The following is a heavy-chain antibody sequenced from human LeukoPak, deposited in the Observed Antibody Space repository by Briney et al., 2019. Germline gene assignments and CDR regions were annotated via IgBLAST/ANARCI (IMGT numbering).Heavy chain of an antibody. D-gene: IGHD2-8*01. CDR2: ISSSGDDI. Sequence: GGSLRLSCAASGFTFSSYSINWVRQAPGKGLEWVSSISSSGDDIYYADSVKGRFTISRDNSKNALYLQMNSLRAEDTAVYYCARDFSGYCTNGVCYYFDYWGQGTLVTVSS. CDR3: ARDFSGYCTNGVCYYFDY. V-gene: IGHV3-21*01. J-gene: IGHJ4*02. CDR1: GFTFSSYS.